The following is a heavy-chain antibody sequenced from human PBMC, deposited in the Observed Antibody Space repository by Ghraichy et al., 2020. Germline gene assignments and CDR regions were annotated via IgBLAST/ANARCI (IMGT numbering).Heavy chain of an antibody. CDR3: ARDCSSTSCHYTPFDF. Sequence: GGSLRLSCEASGFTFGDYNMNWVRQAPGKGLEWVSHISGSGRAIVHADSVNGRFTISRDNDKSSVSLQMNSLRAEDTAVYYCARDCSSTSCHYTPFDFWGQGTLVTVSS. J-gene: IGHJ4*02. D-gene: IGHD2-2*01. CDR2: ISGSGRAI. CDR1: GFTFGDYN. V-gene: IGHV3-48*01.